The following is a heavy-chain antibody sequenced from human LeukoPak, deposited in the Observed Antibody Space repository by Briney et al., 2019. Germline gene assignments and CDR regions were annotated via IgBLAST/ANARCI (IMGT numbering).Heavy chain of an antibody. D-gene: IGHD1-26*01. V-gene: IGHV3-23*01. J-gene: IGHJ4*02. Sequence: GGSLRLSCAASGFTFTSYSMNWVRQAPGKGLEWVSTISGGGGSTYYADSVKGRFTISRDNSKNTLYLQVDSLRAEDAAVYYCAKGGKWDVTPFDYWGQGTLVTVSS. CDR3: AKGGKWDVTPFDY. CDR1: GFTFTSYS. CDR2: ISGGGGST.